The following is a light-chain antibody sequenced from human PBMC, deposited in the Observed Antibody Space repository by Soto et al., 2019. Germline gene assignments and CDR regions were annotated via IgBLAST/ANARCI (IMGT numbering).Light chain of an antibody. CDR2: GAS. Sequence: EIVLTQSPGTLSLSPGERATLSCRASQSVSSSFLAWYQQQPGQAPRLLIYGASSRATGIPDRFSGSGSGTGFTLTISRLEPEDCAVYYCQQYGKSPWTFGQGTKVEIK. CDR3: QQYGKSPWT. CDR1: QSVSSSF. J-gene: IGKJ1*01. V-gene: IGKV3-20*01.